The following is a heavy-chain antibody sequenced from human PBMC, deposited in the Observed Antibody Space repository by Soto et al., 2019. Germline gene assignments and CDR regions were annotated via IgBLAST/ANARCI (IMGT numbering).Heavy chain of an antibody. CDR1: GYTFTEFD. D-gene: IGHD3-3*01. CDR2: RNTNTGKA. V-gene: IGHV1-8*01. J-gene: IGHJ4*02. Sequence: QVLLVPSGADVKKPGASVKVSCKTSGYTFTEFDINWVRHAHGQGVEGLGGRNTNTGKAGDAEKVQGRVTMTRETTISTAYMELRRLRSEVTGVYYCARVFRFFGAHAGYWGQATVVTVSS. CDR3: ARVFRFFGAHAGY.